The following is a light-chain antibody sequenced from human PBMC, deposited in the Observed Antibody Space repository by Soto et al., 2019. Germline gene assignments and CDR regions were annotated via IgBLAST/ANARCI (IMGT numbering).Light chain of an antibody. CDR1: SSDVGGYNY. Sequence: QSVLTQPASVSGSPGQSITISCTGTSSDVGGYNYGSWYQHHPGKAPKLMIYEVSYRPSGVSNRFSGSKSGNTASLTISGLQAEDEADYYCSSYTSSYTRDFGTGTKVTVL. CDR3: SSYTSSYTRD. CDR2: EVS. J-gene: IGLJ1*01. V-gene: IGLV2-14*01.